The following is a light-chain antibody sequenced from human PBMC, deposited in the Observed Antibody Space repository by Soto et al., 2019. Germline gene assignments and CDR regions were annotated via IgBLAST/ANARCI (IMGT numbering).Light chain of an antibody. CDR2: AAS. CDR3: QQSYYTPLT. J-gene: IGKJ4*01. CDR1: QSISSY. Sequence: DIQMTQSPSSLSASVGDRVTNTCRASQSISSYLNWYQQKPGKAPKLLIFAASSLQSGVPSRFSGSGSGTDFTLTISSLQPEDFATYYCQQSYYTPLTFGGGTKVDIK. V-gene: IGKV1-39*01.